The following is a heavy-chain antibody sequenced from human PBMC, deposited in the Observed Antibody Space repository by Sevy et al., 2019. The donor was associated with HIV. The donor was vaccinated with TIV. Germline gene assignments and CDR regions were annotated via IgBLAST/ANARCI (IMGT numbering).Heavy chain of an antibody. CDR1: GYTFTGYY. V-gene: IGHV1-2*06. CDR3: ARVEYCGGDCYSGYYGMDV. CDR2: INPNSGGT. D-gene: IGHD2-21*01. J-gene: IGHJ6*02. Sequence: ASVKVSCKASGYTFTGYYMHWVRQAPGQGLEWMGRINPNSGGTNYAQKFQGRVTMTRDTSISTAYMELSRLRSDDTAVYYCARVEYCGGDCYSGYYGMDVWGQGTTVIVSS.